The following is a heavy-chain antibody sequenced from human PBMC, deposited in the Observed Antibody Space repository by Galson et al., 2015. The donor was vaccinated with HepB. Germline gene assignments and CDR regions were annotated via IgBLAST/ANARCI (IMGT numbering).Heavy chain of an antibody. CDR1: GGSISSSNR. J-gene: IGHJ3*02. V-gene: IGHV4-4*02. Sequence: ETLSLTCAVSGGSISSSNRWSWVRQPPGKGLEWIGEIYHSGSTNYNPSLKSRVTISVDKSKNQFSLRLSSVTAADTAVYYCAREAGSGYYYDSSGSAFDIWGQGTMVTVSS. D-gene: IGHD3-22*01. CDR2: IYHSGST. CDR3: AREAGSGYYYDSSGSAFDI.